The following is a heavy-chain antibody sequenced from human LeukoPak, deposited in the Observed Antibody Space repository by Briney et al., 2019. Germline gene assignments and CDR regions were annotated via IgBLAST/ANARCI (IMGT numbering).Heavy chain of an antibody. V-gene: IGHV3-23*01. CDR3: ARDQEGFDY. J-gene: IGHJ4*02. CDR2: ISGSGGNT. CDR1: GFTFSSYA. Sequence: GGSLRLSCAASGFTFSSYAMSWVRQAPGKGLEWVSGISGSGGNTYYADSVKGRFTISRDNSKNTLYLQMNSLRAEDTAVYYCARDQEGFDYWGQGTLVTVSS.